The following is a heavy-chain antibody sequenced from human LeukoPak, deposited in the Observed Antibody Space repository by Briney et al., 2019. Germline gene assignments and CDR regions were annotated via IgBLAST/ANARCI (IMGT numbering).Heavy chain of an antibody. CDR2: IDISGTYI. CDR3: ARDLSATARAYDY. D-gene: IGHD1-26*01. J-gene: IGHJ4*01. Sequence: PGGSLRLSCAASGFIVSDYNVNWVRQAPGKGLEWVSFIDISGTYITYADSVKGRFTISRDNAKNSLYLQMNSLRAEDTAVYYCARDLSATARAYDYWGQGTLVTVSS. V-gene: IGHV3-21*01. CDR1: GFIVSDYN.